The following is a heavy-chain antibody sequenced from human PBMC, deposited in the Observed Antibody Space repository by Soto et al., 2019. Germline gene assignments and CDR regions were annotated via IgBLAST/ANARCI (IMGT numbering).Heavy chain of an antibody. CDR1: GGSVSRCY. V-gene: IGHV4-59*08. CDR2: IYYSGNT. J-gene: IGHJ4*02. D-gene: IGHD2-2*02. Sequence: PETLCLTYTGSGGSVSRCYWSWIRQSPGKGLEWIGYIYYSGNTKYKPSLKSRVTISVDTSENQFSLKVSSATAADTAVYYCVRLSNRSYRLYLFAFWGLGALVTVSS. CDR3: VRLSNRSYRLYLFAF.